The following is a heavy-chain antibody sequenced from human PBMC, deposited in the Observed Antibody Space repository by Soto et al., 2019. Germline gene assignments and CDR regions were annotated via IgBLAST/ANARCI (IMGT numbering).Heavy chain of an antibody. CDR3: ATNPRGPPVWGPKYYFDY. CDR2: INHSGST. D-gene: IGHD3-16*01. J-gene: IGHJ4*02. V-gene: IGHV4-34*01. Sequence: SETLSLTCAVYGGSFSGYYWSWIRQPPGKGLEWIGEINHSGSTNYNPSLKSRVTISVDTSKNQFSLKLSSVTAADTAVYYCATNPRGPPVWGPKYYFDYWGQGTLVTVSS. CDR1: GGSFSGYY.